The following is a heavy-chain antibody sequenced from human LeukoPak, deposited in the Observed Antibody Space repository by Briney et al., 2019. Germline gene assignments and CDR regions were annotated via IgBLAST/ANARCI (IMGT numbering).Heavy chain of an antibody. CDR2: ISPSSTSI. J-gene: IGHJ5*02. CDR1: GFTFSSYS. CDR3: ARDAASGNNWFDP. V-gene: IGHV3-48*01. Sequence: GGSLRLSCAASGFTFSSYSMNWVRQAPGKGLGWISYISPSSTSIYYADSVKGRFTISRDNAEKSLYLQMNSLRAEDTAVYYCARDAASGNNWFDPWGQGTLVTVSS. D-gene: IGHD2-15*01.